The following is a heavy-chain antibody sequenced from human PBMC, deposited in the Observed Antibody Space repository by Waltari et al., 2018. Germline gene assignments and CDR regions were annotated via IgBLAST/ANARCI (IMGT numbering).Heavy chain of an antibody. D-gene: IGHD7-27*01. CDR2: ISDDGSNK. Sequence: QVQLVESGGGVVQPGRSLRLSCAASGFTFSSYAMHWVRQAPGKGLGCGLFISDDGSNKYYADSVKCRFTISRDNSKNTLYLQMSSLSAEDPAVYYCARAPEVWGYYYYMAVWGKGTTVTISS. CDR1: GFTFSSYA. V-gene: IGHV3-30-3*01. CDR3: ARAPEVWGYYYYMAV. J-gene: IGHJ6*03.